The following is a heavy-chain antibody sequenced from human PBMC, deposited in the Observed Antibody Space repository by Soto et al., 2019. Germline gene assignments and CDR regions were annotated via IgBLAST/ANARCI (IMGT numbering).Heavy chain of an antibody. Sequence: QVQLVQSGAEEKKPGASVKVSCKASGYTFTSYAMHWVRQAPGQRLEWMGWINAGNGNTKYSQKFQGRVTITRDTSASTAYMELGSLRSEDTAVYYWAILAAAGSFDYWGQGTLVTVSS. D-gene: IGHD6-13*01. CDR2: INAGNGNT. CDR3: AILAAAGSFDY. CDR1: GYTFTSYA. J-gene: IGHJ4*02. V-gene: IGHV1-3*05.